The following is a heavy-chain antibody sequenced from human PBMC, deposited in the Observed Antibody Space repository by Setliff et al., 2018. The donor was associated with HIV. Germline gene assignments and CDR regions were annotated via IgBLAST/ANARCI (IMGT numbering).Heavy chain of an antibody. CDR1: GFTFSSYW. Sequence: GESLKISCAASGFTFSSYWMHWVRQVPGKGLVWVSRINSDGTMINYADSVKGRFTISRDNAKNTLYLQMNSLRAEDTAVYYCAKNGFDIWGQGTMVTVSS. CDR2: INSDGTMI. V-gene: IGHV3-74*01. J-gene: IGHJ3*02. CDR3: AKNGFDI.